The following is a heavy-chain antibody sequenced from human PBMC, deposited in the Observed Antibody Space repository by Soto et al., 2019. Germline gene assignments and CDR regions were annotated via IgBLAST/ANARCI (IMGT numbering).Heavy chain of an antibody. CDR2: DHHSGTT. CDR1: GASISTSSTYY. V-gene: IGHV4-39*01. Sequence: QVQLQESGPGLVKPSETLSLTCTVSGASISTSSTYYWGWIRQPPGKGLEWIGSDHHSGTTYYNPSLKSRVPISVDTSKNKFALRLSSVTAADTAKDYCADGWDLHAFNMWGQGTMDTVSS. CDR3: ADGWDLHAFNM. D-gene: IGHD1-26*01. J-gene: IGHJ3*02.